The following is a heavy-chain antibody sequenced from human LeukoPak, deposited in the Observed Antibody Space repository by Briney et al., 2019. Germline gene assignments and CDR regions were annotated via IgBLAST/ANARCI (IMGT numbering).Heavy chain of an antibody. CDR2: IYTSGST. D-gene: IGHD3-22*01. Sequence: SEALSLTCTVSGGSISSYYWSWIRQPAGKGLEWIGRIYTSGSTNYNPSLKSRVTMSVDTSKNQFSLKLSSVTAADTAVYYCVISSGYYTYDYWGQGTLVTVSS. J-gene: IGHJ4*02. V-gene: IGHV4-4*07. CDR1: GGSISSYY. CDR3: VISSGYYTYDY.